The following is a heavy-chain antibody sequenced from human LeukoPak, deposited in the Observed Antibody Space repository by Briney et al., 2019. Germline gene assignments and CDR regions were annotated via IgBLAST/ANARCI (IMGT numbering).Heavy chain of an antibody. V-gene: IGHV3-30*03. D-gene: IGHD5-24*01. CDR3: ARDRTRLQKFADAFDI. CDR1: GFTVSSNY. J-gene: IGHJ3*02. CDR2: ISYDGSNK. Sequence: GGSLRLSCAASGFTVSSNYMSWVRQAPGKGLEWVAVISYDGSNKYYADSVKGRFTISRDNSKNTLYLQMNSLRAEDTAVYYCARDRTRLQKFADAFDIWGQGTMVTVSS.